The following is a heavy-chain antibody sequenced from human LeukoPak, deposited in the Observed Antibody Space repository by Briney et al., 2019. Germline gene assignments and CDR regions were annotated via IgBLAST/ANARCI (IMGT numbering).Heavy chain of an antibody. CDR2: IYYSGST. CDR3: ARDNTLRYFDY. V-gene: IGHV4-59*01. J-gene: IGHJ4*02. D-gene: IGHD3-9*01. Sequence: KPSETLSLTCTVPGGSISSYYWSWIRQPPGKGLEWIGYIYYSGSTNYNPSLKSRVTISVDTSKNQFSLKLSSVTAADTAVYYCARDNTLRYFDYWGQETLVTVSS. CDR1: GGSISSYY.